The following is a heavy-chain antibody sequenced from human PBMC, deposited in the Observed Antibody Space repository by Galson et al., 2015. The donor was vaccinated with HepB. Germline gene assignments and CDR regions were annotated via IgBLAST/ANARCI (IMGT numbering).Heavy chain of an antibody. CDR3: AKDELGYCSSTSCPAIGVDV. Sequence: SLRLSCAASGFTFSSYAMSWVRQAPGKGLEWVSAISGSGGSTYYADSVKGRFTISRDNSKNTLYLQMNSLRAEDTAVYYCAKDELGYCSSTSCPAIGVDVWGQGTTVTVSS. CDR2: ISGSGGST. V-gene: IGHV3-23*01. CDR1: GFTFSSYA. J-gene: IGHJ6*02. D-gene: IGHD2-2*01.